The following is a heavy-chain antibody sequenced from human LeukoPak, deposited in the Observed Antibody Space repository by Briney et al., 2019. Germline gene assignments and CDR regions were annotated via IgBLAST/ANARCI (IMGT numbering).Heavy chain of an antibody. D-gene: IGHD6-19*01. J-gene: IGHJ4*02. V-gene: IGHV3-9*01. CDR2: ISWNSGSI. CDR3: XXVILSSGWYPMGYFDY. Sequence: GRSLRLSCAASGFTFDDYAMHWVRHAPGKGLEWVSGISWNSGSIGYADSVKGRFTISRDNAKNSLYLQMNSLRAEDTALYYXXXVILSSGWYPMGYFDYWGQGTLVTVSS. CDR1: GFTFDDYA.